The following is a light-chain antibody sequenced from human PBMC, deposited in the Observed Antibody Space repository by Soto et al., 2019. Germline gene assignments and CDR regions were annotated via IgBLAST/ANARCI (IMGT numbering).Light chain of an antibody. CDR1: SSDVGGYNY. CDR2: DVS. CDR3: SSYTSSSPWV. V-gene: IGLV2-14*01. J-gene: IGLJ3*02. Sequence: QSVLTQPASVSGYPGQSITISCTGTSSDVGGYNYVSWYQQHPGKAPKLMIYDVSNRPSGVSNRFSGSKSGNTASLTISGLQAEEEADYYCSSYTSSSPWVFGGGTQLTVL.